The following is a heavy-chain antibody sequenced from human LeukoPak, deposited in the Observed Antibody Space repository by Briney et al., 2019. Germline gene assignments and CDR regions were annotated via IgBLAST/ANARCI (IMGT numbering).Heavy chain of an antibody. Sequence: GGSLRLSCAASGFTFSSYGMNWVRQAPGKGLEWVSAISGSGGSTYYADSVKGRFTISRDNSKNTLYLQMNSLRAEDTAVYYCARSSSTWYYYMDVWGKGTTVTVSS. D-gene: IGHD6-6*01. CDR3: ARSSSTWYYYMDV. CDR1: GFTFSSYG. CDR2: ISGSGGST. V-gene: IGHV3-23*01. J-gene: IGHJ6*03.